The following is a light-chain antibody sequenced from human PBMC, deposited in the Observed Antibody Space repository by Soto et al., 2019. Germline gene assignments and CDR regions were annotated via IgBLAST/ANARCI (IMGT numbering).Light chain of an antibody. CDR1: SSDVGGYNY. J-gene: IGLJ2*01. CDR2: EVS. V-gene: IGLV2-14*01. CDR3: SSYTSSSTV. Sequence: QSALTQPASVSGYPGQSITISCTGTSSDVGGYNYVSWYQQHPGKAPKLMIYEVSHRPSGVSNRFSGSKSGNTASLTISGLQAEDEADYYCSSYTSSSTVFGGGTKLTVL.